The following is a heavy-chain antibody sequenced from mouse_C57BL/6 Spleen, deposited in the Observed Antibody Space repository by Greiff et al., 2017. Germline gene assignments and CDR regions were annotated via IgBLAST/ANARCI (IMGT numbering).Heavy chain of an antibody. CDR3: ARRFITTVVASRAMDY. D-gene: IGHD1-1*01. Sequence: EVKLVESGGDLVKPGGSLKLSCAASGFTFSSYGMSWVRQTPDKRLEWVATISCGGSYTYYPASVKGRFTISRDNAKNTLYLQMSSLKSEDTAMYFCARRFITTVVASRAMDYWGQGTSVTVSS. V-gene: IGHV5-6*02. CDR2: ISCGGSYT. CDR1: GFTFSSYG. J-gene: IGHJ4*01.